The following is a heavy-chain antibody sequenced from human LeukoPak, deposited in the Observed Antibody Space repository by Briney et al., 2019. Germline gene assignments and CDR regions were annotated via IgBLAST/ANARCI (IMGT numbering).Heavy chain of an antibody. Sequence: PSETLSLTCTVSGGSISSYYWGWIRQPPGKGLEWIGTIYYSGNTYYNPSLKSRVTISVDTSKNQFSLKLSSVTAADTAVYYCARGRGVVRGVIPQGYFDYWGQGTLVPVSS. CDR3: ARGRGVVRGVIPQGYFDY. V-gene: IGHV4-39*01. CDR1: GGSISSYY. J-gene: IGHJ4*02. D-gene: IGHD3-10*01. CDR2: IYYSGNT.